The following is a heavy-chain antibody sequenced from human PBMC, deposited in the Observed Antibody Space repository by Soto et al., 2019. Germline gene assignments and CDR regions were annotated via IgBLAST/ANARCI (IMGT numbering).Heavy chain of an antibody. CDR3: ATRLPAAGCFDY. D-gene: IGHD2-15*01. CDR2: VSAGGGTT. V-gene: IGHV3-23*01. J-gene: IGHJ4*02. CDR1: GFSFSNYA. Sequence: EVQLLESGGGLVQPGGSLRLSCAASGFSFSNYAMNWVRQAPGKGLEWVSSVSAGGGTTFYADSVKGRFTISRDNSKNTLYLQMNSLRAEDTAVYYCATRLPAAGCFDYWGQGTLVTVSS.